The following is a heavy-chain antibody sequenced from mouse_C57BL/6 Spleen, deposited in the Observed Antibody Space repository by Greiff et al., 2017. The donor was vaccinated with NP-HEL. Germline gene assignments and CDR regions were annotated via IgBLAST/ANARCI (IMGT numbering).Heavy chain of an antibody. CDR2: IYPGDGDT. CDR1: GYAFSSSW. V-gene: IGHV1-82*01. Sequence: QVQLQQSGPELVKPGASVKISCKASGYAFSSSWMNWVKQRPGKGLEWIGRIYPGDGDTNYNGKFKGKATLTADKSSSTAYMQLSSLTSEDSSVYVCASDYGSGFAYWGQGTLVTVSA. CDR3: ASDYGSGFAY. D-gene: IGHD1-1*01. J-gene: IGHJ3*01.